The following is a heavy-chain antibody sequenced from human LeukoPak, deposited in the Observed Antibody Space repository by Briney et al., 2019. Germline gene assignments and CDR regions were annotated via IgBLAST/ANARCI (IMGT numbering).Heavy chain of an antibody. CDR3: ARRVYSSSWPFDY. J-gene: IGHJ4*02. CDR2: IKQDGSEK. V-gene: IGHV3-7*01. CDR1: GFTFSSYW. D-gene: IGHD6-13*01. Sequence: PGGSLRLSCAASGFTFSSYWMSWVRQAPGKGLEWVATIKQDGSEKYHVDSVKGRFTISRDNAKNSLYLQMNSLRAEDTAVYYCARRVYSSSWPFDYWGQGTLVTVSS.